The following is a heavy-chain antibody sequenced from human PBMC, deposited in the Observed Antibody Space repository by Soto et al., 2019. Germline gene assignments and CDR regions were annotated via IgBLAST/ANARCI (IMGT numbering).Heavy chain of an antibody. D-gene: IGHD3-10*01. Sequence: PGESLKISCKGSGYSFTSYWIGWVRQMPGKGLEWMGIIYPGDSDTRYSPSFQGQVTISADKSISTAYLQWSSLKASDTAMYYCARLNFPNGSGSYYNGPFDYWGQGTLVTVSS. V-gene: IGHV5-51*01. J-gene: IGHJ4*02. CDR3: ARLNFPNGSGSYYNGPFDY. CDR1: GYSFTSYW. CDR2: IYPGDSDT.